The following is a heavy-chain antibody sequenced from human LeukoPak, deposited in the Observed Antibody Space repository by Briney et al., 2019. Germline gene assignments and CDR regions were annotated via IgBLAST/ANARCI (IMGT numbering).Heavy chain of an antibody. CDR2: INSDGIST. CDR3: ASAPPGIAAYFDY. Sequence: GGSLRLSCAASGFTFSSYWMHWVRQAPGKGLVWVSRINSDGISTKYVDSVKGRFTISRDNAKNTLFLQINSLRAEDTSVYYCASAPPGIAAYFDYWGQGTLVTVSS. J-gene: IGHJ4*02. V-gene: IGHV3-74*03. D-gene: IGHD6-13*01. CDR1: GFTFSSYW.